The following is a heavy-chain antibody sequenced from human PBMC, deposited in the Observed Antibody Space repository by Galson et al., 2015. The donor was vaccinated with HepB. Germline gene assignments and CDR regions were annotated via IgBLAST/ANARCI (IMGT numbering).Heavy chain of an antibody. CDR1: SFSGYY. Sequence: SFSGYYWSWIRQPPGKGLEWIGYIYYSGSTNYNPSLKSRVTISVDTSKNQFSLKLSSVTAADTAVYYCARVGYDFWSGYYLFDYWGQGTLVTVSS. CDR3: ARVGYDFWSGYYLFDY. D-gene: IGHD3-3*01. V-gene: IGHV4-59*01. CDR2: IYYSGST. J-gene: IGHJ4*02.